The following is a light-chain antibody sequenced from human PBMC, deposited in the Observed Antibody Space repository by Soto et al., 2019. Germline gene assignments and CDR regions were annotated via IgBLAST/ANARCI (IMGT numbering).Light chain of an antibody. CDR2: KTS. CDR3: QHYNSYSP. Sequence: DIQMTQSPSTLSASVGDRVTITCRASQTISNLLAWYQQTPGKAPKLLIYKTSTLESGVPSRFSGSGSGTEFTLTSSSLQPDDFATYYCQHYNSYSPFGGGTKVEIK. V-gene: IGKV1-5*03. CDR1: QTISNL. J-gene: IGKJ4*02.